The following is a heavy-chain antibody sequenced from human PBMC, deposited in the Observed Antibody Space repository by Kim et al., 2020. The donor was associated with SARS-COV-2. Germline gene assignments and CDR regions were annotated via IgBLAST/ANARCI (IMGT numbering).Heavy chain of an antibody. Sequence: GGSLRLSCAASGFTISSYSMNWVRQAPGKGLEWVSSITSSSSYIYYADSVKGRFTISRDNAKNSQYLQMNSLRAEDTAVYYCARHLPDVAYYYGMDVWGQGTTVTVSS. J-gene: IGHJ6*02. CDR3: ARHLPDVAYYYGMDV. V-gene: IGHV3-21*01. CDR2: ITSSSSYI. D-gene: IGHD5-12*01. CDR1: GFTISSYS.